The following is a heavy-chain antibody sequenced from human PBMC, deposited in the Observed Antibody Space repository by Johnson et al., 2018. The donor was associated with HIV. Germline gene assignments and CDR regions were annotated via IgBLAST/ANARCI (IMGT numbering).Heavy chain of an antibody. D-gene: IGHD1-26*01. CDR2: IRYDGSNK. CDR3: AKWGSMRATSAFDI. CDR1: GFTFSSYG. Sequence: QVQLVESGGGVVQPGGSLRLSCAASGFTFSSYGMHWVRQAPGKGLEWVAFIRYDGSNKYYVDSVKGRFTISRDNSKNTLYRQMNSLRAEDTAVYYCAKWGSMRATSAFDIWGQGTMVTVSS. J-gene: IGHJ3*02. V-gene: IGHV3-30*02.